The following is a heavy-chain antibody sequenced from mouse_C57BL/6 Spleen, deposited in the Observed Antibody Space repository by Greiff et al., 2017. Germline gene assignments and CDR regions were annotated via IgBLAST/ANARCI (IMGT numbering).Heavy chain of an antibody. Sequence: QVQLQQPGAELVMPGASVKLSCKASGYTFTSYWMHWVKQRPGQGLEWIGEIDPSDSYTNYNQKFKGKSTLTVDKSSSTAYMQLSSLTSEDSAVYYGARVYGSGDWYFDVWGTGTTVTVSS. D-gene: IGHD1-1*01. J-gene: IGHJ1*03. CDR2: IDPSDSYT. CDR1: GYTFTSYW. V-gene: IGHV1-69*01. CDR3: ARVYGSGDWYFDV.